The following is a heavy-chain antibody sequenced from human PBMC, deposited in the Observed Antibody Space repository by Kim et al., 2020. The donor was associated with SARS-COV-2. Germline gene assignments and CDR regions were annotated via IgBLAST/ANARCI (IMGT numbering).Heavy chain of an antibody. V-gene: IGHV3-48*03. J-gene: IGHJ4*02. CDR3: ARDSPRLRVATTRLFDY. Sequence: KGRFTISRDNAKNSLYLQMNSLRAEDTAVYYCARDSPRLRVATTRLFDYWGQGTLVTVSS. D-gene: IGHD5-12*01.